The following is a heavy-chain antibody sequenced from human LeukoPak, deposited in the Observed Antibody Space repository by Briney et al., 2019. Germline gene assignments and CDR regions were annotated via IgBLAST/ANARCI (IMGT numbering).Heavy chain of an antibody. CDR2: INPSGGST. D-gene: IGHD3-3*01. CDR3: ARGYYDFWSGPRMAV. CDR1: GYTFTSYY. J-gene: IGHJ4*02. Sequence: ASVKVSCKASGYTFTSYYMHWVRQAPGQGLEWMGIINPSGGSTSYAQKFQGRVTMTRDTSTSTVYMELSSLRSEDTAVYYCARGYYDFWSGPRMAVWGQGTLVTVSS. V-gene: IGHV1-46*01.